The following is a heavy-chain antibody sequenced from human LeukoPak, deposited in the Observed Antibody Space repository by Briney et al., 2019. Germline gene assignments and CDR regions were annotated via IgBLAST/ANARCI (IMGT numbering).Heavy chain of an antibody. CDR3: AREGRADCSSTSCISPSLGSGDYFDY. Sequence: AASVKVSCKASGYTFTSYGISWVRQAPGQGLEWMGWISAYNGNTNYAQKLQGRVTMTTDTSTSTAYMELRSLRSDDTAVYYCAREGRADCSSTSCISPSLGSGDYFDYWGQGTLVTVSS. V-gene: IGHV1-18*01. CDR2: ISAYNGNT. D-gene: IGHD2-2*01. CDR1: GYTFTSYG. J-gene: IGHJ4*02.